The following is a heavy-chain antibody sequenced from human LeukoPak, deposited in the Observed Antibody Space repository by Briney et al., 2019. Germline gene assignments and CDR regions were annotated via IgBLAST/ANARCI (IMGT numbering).Heavy chain of an antibody. Sequence: ASVKVSCKASGYTFTGYYMHWVRQAPGLGLEWMGWINPNSGGTYYAQKFQGRVTMTEDTSTDTAYMELSSLRSEDTAVYYCATGLVWTTPKRDNEVSWRRWGQGTLVTVSS. CDR3: ATGLVWTTPKRDNEVSWRR. D-gene: IGHD3/OR15-3a*01. CDR2: INPNSGGT. V-gene: IGHV1-2*02. J-gene: IGHJ4*02. CDR1: GYTFTGYY.